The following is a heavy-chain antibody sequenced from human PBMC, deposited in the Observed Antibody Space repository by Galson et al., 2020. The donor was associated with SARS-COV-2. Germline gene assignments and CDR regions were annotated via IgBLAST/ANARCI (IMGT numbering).Heavy chain of an antibody. J-gene: IGHJ4*02. V-gene: IGHV3-30*03. D-gene: IGHD3-10*01. CDR2: LSHNASDK. CDR1: GFTFSNSG. Sequence: GGSLRLSCAASGFTFSNSGMHWVRLAPGKGLEWLAVLSHNASDKFYADSVKGRFTISRDNSKNTLYLQMSSLRAEDSAIYYCAREARAGYYYGSESPLEDYWGQGTMVIVSS. CDR3: AREARAGYYYGSESPLEDY.